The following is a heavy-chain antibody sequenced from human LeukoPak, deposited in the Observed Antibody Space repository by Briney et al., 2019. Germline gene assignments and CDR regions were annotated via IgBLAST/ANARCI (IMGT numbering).Heavy chain of an antibody. Sequence: GGSLRLSCAASGFTFSSYAMSWVRQAPGKGLEWVSAISGSGGSTYYADSVKGRFTISRDNSKNTLYLQMNSLRAEDTAVYYCARGYYDSSGYYVFDPWGQGTLVTVSS. CDR1: GFTFSSYA. D-gene: IGHD3-22*01. V-gene: IGHV3-23*01. J-gene: IGHJ5*02. CDR3: ARGYYDSSGYYVFDP. CDR2: ISGSGGST.